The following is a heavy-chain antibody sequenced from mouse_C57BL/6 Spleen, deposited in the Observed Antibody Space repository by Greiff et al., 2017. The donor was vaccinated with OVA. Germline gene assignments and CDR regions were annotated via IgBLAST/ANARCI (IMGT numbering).Heavy chain of an antibody. CDR1: GFNIKDYY. CDR2: IDPEDGET. Sequence: EVQLQQSGAELVKPGASVKLSCTASGFNIKDYYMHWVKQRTEQGLEWIGRIDPEDGETKYAPKFQGKATITADTSSNTAYLQLSSLASEATDVYVCARCYGRSYWYFDVWGTGTTVTVSS. CDR3: ARCYGRSYWYFDV. V-gene: IGHV14-2*01. D-gene: IGHD1-1*01. J-gene: IGHJ1*03.